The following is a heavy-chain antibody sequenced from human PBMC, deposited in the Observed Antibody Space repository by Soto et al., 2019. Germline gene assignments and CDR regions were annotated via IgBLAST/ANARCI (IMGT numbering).Heavy chain of an antibody. V-gene: IGHV3-48*03. J-gene: IGHJ6*02. CDR1: GFTCSSYD. Sequence: GGSLRLSCAASGFTCSSYDMNWVRQAPGKGLEWVSYISSSGSTIYYADSVKGRFTISRDNAKNSLYLQMNSQSAEDTAVYYCARDHKGGYYYYGMDVWRQGTKDTVS. CDR2: ISSSGSTI. CDR3: ARDHKGGYYYYGMDV.